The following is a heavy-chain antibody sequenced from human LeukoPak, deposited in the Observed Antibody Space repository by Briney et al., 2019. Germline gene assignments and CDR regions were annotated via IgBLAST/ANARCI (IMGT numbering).Heavy chain of an antibody. D-gene: IGHD1-26*01. CDR1: GYTFTSYD. V-gene: IGHV1-8*01. CDR3: ARKLGAPHYFDF. Sequence: GASVKVSCKASGYTFTSYDIHWVRQATGQGLEWMGWMNPNTGKTDLAKKFQGRVTMTRNTSINTVYMELSSLRSEDTAVYYCARKLGAPHYFDFWGQGTLVTVSS. J-gene: IGHJ4*02. CDR2: MNPNTGKT.